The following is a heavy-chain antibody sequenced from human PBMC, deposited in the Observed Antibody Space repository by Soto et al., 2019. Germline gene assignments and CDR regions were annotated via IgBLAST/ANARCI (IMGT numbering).Heavy chain of an antibody. J-gene: IGHJ2*01. CDR2: IYYSGST. Sequence: SETLSLTCTVSGGSISSGGYYWSWIRQHPGKGLEWIGYIYYSGSTYYNPSLKSRVTISVDTSKNQFSLKLSSVTAADTAVYYCARGFWLGELHLWGRGTLVTVSS. CDR1: GGSISSGGYY. V-gene: IGHV4-31*03. CDR3: ARGFWLGELHL. D-gene: IGHD3-10*01.